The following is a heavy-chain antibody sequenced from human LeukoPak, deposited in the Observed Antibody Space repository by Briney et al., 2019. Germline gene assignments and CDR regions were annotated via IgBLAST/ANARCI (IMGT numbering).Heavy chain of an antibody. CDR3: ARQFSVDV. D-gene: IGHD3-10*01. Sequence: SETLSLTCTISGGSISSSSYYWGWIRQPPGKGPEWIGSIYYSGSTYYNPSLKSRVTISVDTSKNQFSLKLSSVTAADMAVYYCARQFSVDVWGQGTMVTVSS. CDR1: GGSISSSSYY. J-gene: IGHJ3*01. CDR2: IYYSGST. V-gene: IGHV4-39*01.